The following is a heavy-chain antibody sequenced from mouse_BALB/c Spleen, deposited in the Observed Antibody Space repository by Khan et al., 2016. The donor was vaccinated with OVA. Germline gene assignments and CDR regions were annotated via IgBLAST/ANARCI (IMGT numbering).Heavy chain of an antibody. Sequence: QVQLKQSGAELATPGASVKMSCKASGYTFINYWILWVKQRPGQGLEWIGYINPSIGHTETNQIFKDKATLTADKSSRTSYMQLSSLASEDSAVYYCARRGLRWDFDYWGQGTTLTVSS. J-gene: IGHJ2*01. CDR3: ARRGLRWDFDY. V-gene: IGHV1-4*01. D-gene: IGHD1-1*02. CDR1: GYTFINYW. CDR2: INPSIGHT.